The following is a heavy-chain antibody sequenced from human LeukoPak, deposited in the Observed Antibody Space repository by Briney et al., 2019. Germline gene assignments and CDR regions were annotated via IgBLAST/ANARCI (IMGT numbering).Heavy chain of an antibody. D-gene: IGHD3-22*01. CDR2: IYTSGST. V-gene: IGHV4-4*07. J-gene: IGHJ4*02. CDR3: ARGQYYYDSSGSRYFDY. CDR1: GGSISSYY. Sequence: SETLSLTCTVSGGSISSYYWSWIRQPPGKGLEWIGRIYTSGSTNYNPSLKSRVTMSVDTPKNQFSLKLSSVTAADTAVYYCARGQYYYDSSGSRYFDYWGQGTLVTVSS.